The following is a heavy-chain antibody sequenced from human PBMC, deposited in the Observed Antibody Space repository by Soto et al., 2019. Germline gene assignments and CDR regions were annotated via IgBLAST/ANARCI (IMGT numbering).Heavy chain of an antibody. J-gene: IGHJ4*02. CDR1: GFTFSRHV. CDR2: LSDSGGSI. Sequence: GGSLRLSCTASGFTFSRHVMTWVLQAPGKGLEWVSGLSDSGGSIYYADSVKGRFTISRDNSMNTLYLQMNTLRAEDTAIYYCAKVSSSWYAGFFDLWGQGTLVTVSS. D-gene: IGHD6-13*01. CDR3: AKVSSSWYAGFFDL. V-gene: IGHV3-23*01.